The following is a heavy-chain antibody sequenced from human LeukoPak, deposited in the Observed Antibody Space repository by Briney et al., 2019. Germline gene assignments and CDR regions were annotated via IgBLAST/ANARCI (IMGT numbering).Heavy chain of an antibody. CDR3: AKDRSIGTYYTFDH. V-gene: IGHV3-23*01. D-gene: IGHD1-26*01. J-gene: IGHJ4*01. CDR1: GFTVTDYV. Sequence: GGSLRLSCAASGFTVTDYVMTWVRQAPGKGLEWVSSVSASGAMTYYANSVKGRFTVSRDNSKKSLYLQMNSLTAADTAVYYCAKDRSIGTYYTFDHWGQGTLVSVSS. CDR2: VSASGAMT.